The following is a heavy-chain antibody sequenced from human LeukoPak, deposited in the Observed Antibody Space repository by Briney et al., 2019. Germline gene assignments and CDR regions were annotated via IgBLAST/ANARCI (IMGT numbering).Heavy chain of an antibody. J-gene: IGHJ4*02. Sequence: QSGGSLRLSCAASGLTFNSHAMTWVRQAPGKGLEWVSAISGIGGSTFYADFVKVRFTISRDNSKNTLYLQMNTLRPEDTALYYCAKSSKAVMYYFDYWGQGTLVTVSS. V-gene: IGHV3-23*01. CDR2: ISGIGGST. CDR3: AKSSKAVMYYFDY. CDR1: GLTFNSHA. D-gene: IGHD3-16*01.